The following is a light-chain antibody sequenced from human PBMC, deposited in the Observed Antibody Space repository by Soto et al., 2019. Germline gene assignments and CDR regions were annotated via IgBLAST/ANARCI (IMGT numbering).Light chain of an antibody. J-gene: IGLJ2*01. CDR3: MIWHSSAWV. V-gene: IGLV5-45*03. CDR1: SGINVGTYR. CDR2: YKSDSDK. Sequence: QTVVTQPSSLSASPGASASLTCTLRSGINVGTYRIYWYQQKPGSPPQYLLRYKSDSDKQQGSGVPSRFSGSKDASANAGTLLISGLQSEDEADYYCMIWHSSAWVFGGGTQLTVL.